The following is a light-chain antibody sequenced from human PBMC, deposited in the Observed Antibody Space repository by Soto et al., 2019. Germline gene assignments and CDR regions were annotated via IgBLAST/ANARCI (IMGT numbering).Light chain of an antibody. V-gene: IGLV2-14*01. Sequence: ALTQPASVSGSPGQSITISCTGTSSDVGGYNYVSWYQQHPGKAPKLMIYDVSNRPSGVSNRFSGSKSANTASLTISGLPAEDEADYYCSSYTGSSTYVVFGGGTPLTVL. CDR2: DVS. J-gene: IGLJ2*01. CDR1: SSDVGGYNY. CDR3: SSYTGSSTYVV.